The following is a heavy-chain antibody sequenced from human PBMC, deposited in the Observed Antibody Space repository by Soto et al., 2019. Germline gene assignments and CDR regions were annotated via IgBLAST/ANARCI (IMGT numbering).Heavy chain of an antibody. Sequence: PSEXLSLTCSVSGGSIASRSYYWGWIRQPPGKGLEWIGSVYYRGSGFYNPSLKSRVTILVDPSRDQFTLSLNAVTAADTAIYYCVRDHDFAFDTWGQGTLVNVSS. V-gene: IGHV4-39*02. CDR2: VYYRGSG. D-gene: IGHD2-21*02. J-gene: IGHJ4*02. CDR1: GGSIASRSYY. CDR3: VRDHDFAFDT.